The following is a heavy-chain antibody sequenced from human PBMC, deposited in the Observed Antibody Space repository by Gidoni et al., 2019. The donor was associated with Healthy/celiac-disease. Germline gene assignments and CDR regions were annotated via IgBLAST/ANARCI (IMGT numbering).Heavy chain of an antibody. CDR2: IIGSGGRT. D-gene: IGHD2-2*01. V-gene: IGHV3-23*01. J-gene: IGHJ4*02. CDR1: GFTFSSYA. CDR3: AKLLVPAATTVECFDY. Sequence: EVQLLESGGGLVQPGGSLRLSCAASGFTFSSYAMRWVRQAPGKGLEGVSAIIGSGGRTQYADSVKGRFNIYRDNSKNTLYLQMNSLRAEDTAVYYCAKLLVPAATTVECFDYLGQGTLVTVSS.